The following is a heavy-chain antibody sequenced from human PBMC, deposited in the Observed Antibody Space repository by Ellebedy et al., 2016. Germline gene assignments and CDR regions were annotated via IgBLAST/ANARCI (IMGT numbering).Heavy chain of an antibody. CDR2: ITWNSGRI. CDR1: GFTFDDYA. J-gene: IGHJ3*01. D-gene: IGHD3-22*01. V-gene: IGHV3-9*01. Sequence: SLKISCAASGFTFDDYAMHWVRQAPGKGLEWVSHITWNSGRIGYADSVKGRFTISRDNAKNSLYLQMNSLRREDTALYYCARSRGYYDSRGDAFDVWGQGTMVTVSS. CDR3: ARSRGYYDSRGDAFDV.